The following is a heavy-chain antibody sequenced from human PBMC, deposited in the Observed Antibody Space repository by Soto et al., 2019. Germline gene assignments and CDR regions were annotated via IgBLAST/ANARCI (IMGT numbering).Heavy chain of an antibody. J-gene: IGHJ3*02. CDR1: GGSIGSYY. Sequence: SETLSLTCTVSGGSIGSYYWSWIRQPPGKGLEWIGYIYYSGSTNYNPSLKSRVTISVDTSKNQFSLKLSSVTAADTAVYYCARFTIFGVVTTDAFDIWGQGTMVTVSS. D-gene: IGHD3-3*01. CDR2: IYYSGST. V-gene: IGHV4-59*08. CDR3: ARFTIFGVVTTDAFDI.